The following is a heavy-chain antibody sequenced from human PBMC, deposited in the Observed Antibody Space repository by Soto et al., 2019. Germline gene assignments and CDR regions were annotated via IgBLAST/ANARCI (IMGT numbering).Heavy chain of an antibody. CDR3: AQYSSGWAPGAMDV. CDR1: GYTFTSYA. D-gene: IGHD6-19*01. CDR2: INAGNGNT. J-gene: IGHJ6*02. Sequence: ASVKVSCKASGYTFTSYAMHWVRQAPGQRLEWMGWINAGNGNTKYSQKFQGRVTITRDTSASTAYMELSSLRSEDTAVYYCAQYSSGWAPGAMDVWGQGTTVTVSS. V-gene: IGHV1-3*01.